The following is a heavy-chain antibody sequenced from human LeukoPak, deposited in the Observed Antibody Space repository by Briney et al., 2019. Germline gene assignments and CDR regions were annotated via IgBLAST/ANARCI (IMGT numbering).Heavy chain of an antibody. CDR2: IYTSGST. J-gene: IGHJ4*02. Sequence: SQTLSLTCTVSGGSISSGSYYWSWIRQPAGKGLEWIGRIYTSGSTNYNPSLKSRVTISVDTSKNQFSLKLSSVTAADTAVYYCARVVEYSSSVNGFDYWGQGTLVTVSS. CDR1: GGSISSGSYY. CDR3: ARVVEYSSSVNGFDY. D-gene: IGHD6-6*01. V-gene: IGHV4-61*02.